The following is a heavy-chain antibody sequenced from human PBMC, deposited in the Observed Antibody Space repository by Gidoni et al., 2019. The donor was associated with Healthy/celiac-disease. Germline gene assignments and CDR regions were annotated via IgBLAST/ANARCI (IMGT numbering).Heavy chain of an antibody. J-gene: IGHJ6*02. D-gene: IGHD2-2*02. CDR1: RFTFSTAC. V-gene: IGHV3-15*01. CDR3: TTECSSTSCYSPQGPYYYYGMDV. CDR2: IKSKNDGGTT. Sequence: EVQLVESGGGLVKPGGSISLPCAASRFTFSTACTSWVLQAPGKGLVMVGRIKSKNDGGTTDYDAPVKGRFTSTRDDSKNTLDLQMNSLKTEDTAVYYCTTECSSTSCYSPQGPYYYYGMDVWGQGTTVTVSS.